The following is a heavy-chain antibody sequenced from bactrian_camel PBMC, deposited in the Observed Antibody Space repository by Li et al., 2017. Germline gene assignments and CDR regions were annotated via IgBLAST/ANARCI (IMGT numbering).Heavy chain of an antibody. D-gene: IGHD1*01. Sequence: VQLVESGGGSVQAGGSLRLSCGYTYNGGDMAWFRQAPGKEREGVATSCHGSENTNYADSVKGRFTITVDKAADTVYLQKASLKSEDTAMYSCKTHRFGATMPGRDYSGQGTQVTVS. CDR1: YTYNGGD. V-gene: IGHV3S40*01. J-gene: IGHJ4*01. CDR2: SCHGSENT. CDR3: KTHRFGATMPGRDY.